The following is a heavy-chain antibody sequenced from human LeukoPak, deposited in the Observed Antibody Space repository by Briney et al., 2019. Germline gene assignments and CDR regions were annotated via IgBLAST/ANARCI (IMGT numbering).Heavy chain of an antibody. CDR1: GGSISSNNW. D-gene: IGHD2-2*01. CDR3: ARVNINTWHSCDY. J-gene: IGHJ4*02. V-gene: IGHV4-4*02. Sequence: SGTLSLTCAVSGGSISSNNWWGWVRQPPGKGLEWIGEIYHSGSPNYNPSLKSRVTISVDKSRNHFSPNLSSVTAADTAVYYCARVNINTWHSCDYWGQGTLVTVSS. CDR2: IYHSGSP.